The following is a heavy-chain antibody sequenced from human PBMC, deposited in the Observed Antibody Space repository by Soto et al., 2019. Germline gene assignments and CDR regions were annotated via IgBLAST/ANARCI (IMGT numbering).Heavy chain of an antibody. J-gene: IGHJ6*02. CDR3: ASDRGYCSSTSCYSRYYYYGMDV. V-gene: IGHV4-34*01. Sequence: SETLSLTCAVYGGSFSGYYWSWIRQPPGKGLEWIGEINHSGSTNYNPSPKSRVTISVDTSKNQFTLKLSSVTAADTAVYYCASDRGYCSSTSCYSRYYYYGMDVWGQGTTVTVSS. CDR1: GGSFSGYY. D-gene: IGHD2-2*01. CDR2: INHSGST.